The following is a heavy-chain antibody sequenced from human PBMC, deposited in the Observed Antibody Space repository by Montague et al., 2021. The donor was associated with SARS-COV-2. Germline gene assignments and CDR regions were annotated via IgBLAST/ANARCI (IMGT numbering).Heavy chain of an antibody. V-gene: IGHV6-1*01. CDR2: YN. Sequence: YNDYAVSVKSRITINPDTSKNQFSLQLNSVTPEDTAVYYCTGAVLGVQDYWGQGSLVTVSS. J-gene: IGHJ4*02. CDR3: TGAVLGVQDY. D-gene: IGHD3-3*01.